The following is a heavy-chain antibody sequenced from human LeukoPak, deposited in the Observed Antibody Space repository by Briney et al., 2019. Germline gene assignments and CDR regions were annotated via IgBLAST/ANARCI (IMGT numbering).Heavy chain of an antibody. Sequence: GGSLRLSCEASGFTFSNCAMNWVRQAPGKGLEWVSAISDSASSTYYADSVKGRFTISRDNAKNTLYLQMNSLRAEDTAVYYCAKMPNSNYFDYWGQGTLVTVSS. CDR3: AKMPNSNYFDY. CDR1: GFTFSNCA. V-gene: IGHV3-23*01. CDR2: ISDSASST. J-gene: IGHJ4*02. D-gene: IGHD4-11*01.